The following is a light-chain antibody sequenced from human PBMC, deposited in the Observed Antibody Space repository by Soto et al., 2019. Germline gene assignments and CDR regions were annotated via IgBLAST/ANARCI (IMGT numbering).Light chain of an antibody. CDR1: QSVSSSY. CDR2: GAS. Sequence: EIVLTQSPGTLSLSPGERATLSCRASQSVSSSYLAWYQQKPGQAPRLLIYGASSRATGIPDRFSGSGSGTDFTLTISRLEPEDFAVYYCQQYGGAPTFGPGPKV. V-gene: IGKV3-20*01. J-gene: IGKJ1*01. CDR3: QQYGGAPT.